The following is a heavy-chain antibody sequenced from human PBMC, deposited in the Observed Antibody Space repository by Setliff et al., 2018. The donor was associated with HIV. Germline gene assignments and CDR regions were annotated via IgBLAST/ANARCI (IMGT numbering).Heavy chain of an antibody. D-gene: IGHD6-13*01. CDR2: ISGYNAKT. Sequence: GASVKVSCKASGYAFSNYGINWVRQAPGLGLEWMGGISGYNAKTDFAQKFWDRVSVTTDSSASTVDIEGMRLKSDDTAVYYCAREGVATPDDEGYYFDQWGQGTLGTVAS. J-gene: IGHJ4*02. CDR3: AREGVATPDDEGYYFDQ. V-gene: IGHV1-18*01. CDR1: GYAFSNYG.